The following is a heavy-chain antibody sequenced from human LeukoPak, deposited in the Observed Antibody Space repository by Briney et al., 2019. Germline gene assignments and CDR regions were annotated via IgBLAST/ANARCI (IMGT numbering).Heavy chain of an antibody. CDR2: INTNTGNP. CDR3: AYSSSVAHYYYMDV. J-gene: IGHJ6*03. V-gene: IGHV7-4-1*02. D-gene: IGHD6-6*01. Sequence: ASVKVSCKASGYTFTSYAMNWVRQAPGQGLEWIGWINTNTGNPTYAQGFTGRFVFSLDTSVSTAYLQISSLKAEDTAVYYCAYSSSVAHYYYMDVWGKGTTVTVSS. CDR1: GYTFTSYA.